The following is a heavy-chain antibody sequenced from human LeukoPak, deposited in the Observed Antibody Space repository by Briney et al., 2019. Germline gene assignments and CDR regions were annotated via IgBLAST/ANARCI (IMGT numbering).Heavy chain of an antibody. Sequence: SVKVSCKASGGTFSSYAISWVRQAPGQGLEWMGGIIPIFGTVNYAQKFQGRVTITTDESTSTAYMELSSLRSEDTAVYYCARGLDYSITMVRGVIGYYYMDVWGKGTTVTVSS. J-gene: IGHJ6*03. CDR1: GGTFSSYA. CDR3: ARGLDYSITMVRGVIGYYYMDV. CDR2: IIPIFGTV. D-gene: IGHD3-10*01. V-gene: IGHV1-69*05.